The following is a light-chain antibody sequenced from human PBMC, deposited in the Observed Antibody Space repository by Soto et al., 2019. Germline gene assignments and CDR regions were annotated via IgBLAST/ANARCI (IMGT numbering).Light chain of an antibody. Sequence: ELVLTQSPGTLSLSPGERATLSCRASQSVSSSYLAWYQQKPGQAPRLLIYDASSRATGTPDRFSGRGSGTDFTLTISTLEPEEFAVYFCQQYGRSPPITFGGGTKVEIK. CDR3: QQYGRSPPIT. J-gene: IGKJ4*01. CDR2: DAS. V-gene: IGKV3-20*01. CDR1: QSVSSSY.